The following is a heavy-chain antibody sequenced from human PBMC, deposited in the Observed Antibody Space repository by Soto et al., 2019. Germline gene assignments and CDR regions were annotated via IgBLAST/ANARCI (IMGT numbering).Heavy chain of an antibody. J-gene: IGHJ4*02. Sequence: ASVKVSCKASGGTFSSYAISWVRQAPGQGLEWMGWISAYNGNTNYAQKLQGRVTMTTDTSTSTAYMELRSLRSDDTAVYYCARDRDSLGLDYFDYWGQGTLVTVSS. CDR2: ISAYNGNT. V-gene: IGHV1-18*01. CDR1: GGTFSSYA. D-gene: IGHD2-21*02. CDR3: ARDRDSLGLDYFDY.